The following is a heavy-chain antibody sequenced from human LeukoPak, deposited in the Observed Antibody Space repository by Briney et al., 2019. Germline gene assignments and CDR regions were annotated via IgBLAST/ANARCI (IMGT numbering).Heavy chain of an antibody. D-gene: IGHD3-3*01. CDR2: ISSSGSTI. J-gene: IGHJ6*02. CDR1: GFTFSSYE. Sequence: GGSLRLSCAASGFTFSSYEMNWVRQAPGKGLERVSYISSSGSTIYYADSVKGRFTISRDNAKNSLYLQMNSLRAEDTAVYYCARVYYDFWSGYPIGMDVWGQGTTVTVSS. CDR3: ARVYYDFWSGYPIGMDV. V-gene: IGHV3-48*03.